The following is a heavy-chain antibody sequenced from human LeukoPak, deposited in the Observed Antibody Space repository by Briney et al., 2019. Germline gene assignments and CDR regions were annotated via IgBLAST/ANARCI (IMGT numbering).Heavy chain of an antibody. CDR2: INPSGGST. D-gene: IGHD2-15*01. V-gene: IGHV1-46*01. J-gene: IGHJ6*02. Sequence: VASVKVSCKASGYTFTSYYMHWVRQAPGQGLEWMGIINPSGGSTSYAQKFQGRVTMTRDTSTSTVYMGLSSLRSEDTAVYYCARDLMDIVVVVAPYYYGMDVWGQGTTVTVSS. CDR1: GYTFTSYY. CDR3: ARDLMDIVVVVAPYYYGMDV.